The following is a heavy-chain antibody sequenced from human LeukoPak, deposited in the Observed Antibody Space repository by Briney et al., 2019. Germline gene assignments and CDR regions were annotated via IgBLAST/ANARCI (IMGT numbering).Heavy chain of an antibody. CDR3: GTAQY. CDR2: ISSDGSTT. V-gene: IGHV3-74*01. J-gene: IGHJ4*02. Sequence: GGPLRLSCAAPGFIFNDFLMHWLRQVPGKGPVWVSRISSDGSTTYYADSVKGRFTISRDNAKNTLYLQMSSLRVDDPAVYYCGTAQYWGQGTLITVSS. CDR1: GFIFNDFL.